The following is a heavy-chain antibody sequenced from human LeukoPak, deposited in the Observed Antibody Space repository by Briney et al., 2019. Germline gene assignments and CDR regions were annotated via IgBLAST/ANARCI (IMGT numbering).Heavy chain of an antibody. D-gene: IGHD2-2*01. CDR3: ARGLGYCSSTSCYDFDY. CDR2: ISAYNGNT. CDR1: GYTFTSYG. J-gene: IGHJ4*02. V-gene: IGHV1-18*01. Sequence: GESLKISCKASGYTFTSYGISWVRQAPGQGLEWMGWISAYNGNTNYAQKLQGRVTMTTDTSTSTAYMELRSLRSDDTAVYYCARGLGYCSSTSCYDFDYWGQGTLVTVSS.